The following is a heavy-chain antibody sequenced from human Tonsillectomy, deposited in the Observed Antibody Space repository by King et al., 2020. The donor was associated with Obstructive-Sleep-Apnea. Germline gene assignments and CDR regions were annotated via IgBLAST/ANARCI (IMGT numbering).Heavy chain of an antibody. CDR1: GGSINSSRYY. CDR3: ARGEITFGGIIVTPLDY. D-gene: IGHD3-16*02. V-gene: IGHV4-39*07. CDR2: IYYSGST. J-gene: IGHJ4*02. Sequence: QLQESGPGLVKPSETLSLTCTVSGGSINSSRYYWGWIRQPPGKGLEWIGNIYYSGSTYYNPSLKSRGTISLDTSKNQFSLKLSSVTAADTAVYYCARGEITFGGIIVTPLDYWGQGTLVTVSS.